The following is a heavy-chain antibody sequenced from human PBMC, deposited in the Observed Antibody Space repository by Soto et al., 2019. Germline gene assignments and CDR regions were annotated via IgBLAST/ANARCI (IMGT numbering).Heavy chain of an antibody. CDR1: GYIFTKHW. J-gene: IGHJ5*01. Sequence: GESLKISCQGSGYIFTKHWIAWVRQKPGKGLEWIGIIDPVDSDDRYSPSFEGQVTIAVDKANNTAFLRWDKLKTSDTATYFCARRALDPSGHYSPYTWFDSWGQGTQVTVSS. D-gene: IGHD3-22*01. CDR2: IDPVDSDD. CDR3: ARRALDPSGHYSPYTWFDS. V-gene: IGHV5-51*01.